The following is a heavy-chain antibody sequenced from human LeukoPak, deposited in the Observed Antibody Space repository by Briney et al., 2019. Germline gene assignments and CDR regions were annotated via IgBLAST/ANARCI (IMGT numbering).Heavy chain of an antibody. D-gene: IGHD1-26*01. CDR3: ARTLYSGSYYFDY. Sequence: PGGSLRLSCAASGFPLSNNYMSWVRQAPGKGLEWISVIYTGGSTYYADSVRGRFTISRDNSKNTLYLQMNSLRAEDTAVYYCARTLYSGSYYFDYWGQGTLVTVS. CDR1: GFPLSNNY. CDR2: IYTGGST. J-gene: IGHJ4*02. V-gene: IGHV3-53*01.